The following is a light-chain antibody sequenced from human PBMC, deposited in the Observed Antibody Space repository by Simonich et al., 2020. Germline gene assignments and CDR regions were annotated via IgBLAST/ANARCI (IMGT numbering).Light chain of an antibody. CDR2: RNN. V-gene: IGLV1-47*01. J-gene: IGLJ3*02. CDR1: SSNIVSNY. Sequence: QSVLTQPPSASGTPGQRVTISCSGSSSNIVSNYVYWYQQLPGTAPQLLIYRNNPRPSGVPDRCSGSKSGTSASLAISGLRSEDEADYYCAAWDDSLSGWVFGGGTKLTVL. CDR3: AAWDDSLSGWV.